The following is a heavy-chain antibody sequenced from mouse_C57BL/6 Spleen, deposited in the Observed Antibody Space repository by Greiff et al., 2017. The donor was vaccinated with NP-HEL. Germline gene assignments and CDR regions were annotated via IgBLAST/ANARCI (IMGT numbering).Heavy chain of an antibody. Sequence: VQLQQPGAELVKPGASVKLSCKASGYTFTSYWMHWVKQRPGRGLEWIGRIDPNSGGTKYNEKFKSKATLTVDKPSSTAYMQLSSLTSEDSAVYYCARSDRVLLRGEGFAYWGQGTLVTVSA. CDR2: IDPNSGGT. V-gene: IGHV1-72*01. CDR1: GYTFTSYW. D-gene: IGHD1-1*01. J-gene: IGHJ3*01. CDR3: ARSDRVLLRGEGFAY.